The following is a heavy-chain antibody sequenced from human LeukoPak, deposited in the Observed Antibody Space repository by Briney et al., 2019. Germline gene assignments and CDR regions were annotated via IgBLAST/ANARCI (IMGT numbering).Heavy chain of an antibody. Sequence: GRSLRLSCAASGFTFSSYAMHWVRQAPGKGLEWAAVISYDGSNKYYADSVKGRFTISRDNSKNTLYLQMNSLRAEDTAVYYCARDLDGDYPIYWGQGTLVTVSS. CDR3: ARDLDGDYPIY. D-gene: IGHD4-17*01. CDR2: ISYDGSNK. J-gene: IGHJ4*02. CDR1: GFTFSSYA. V-gene: IGHV3-30*04.